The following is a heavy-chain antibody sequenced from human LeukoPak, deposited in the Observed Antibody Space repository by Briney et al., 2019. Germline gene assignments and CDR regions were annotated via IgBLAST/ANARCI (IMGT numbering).Heavy chain of an antibody. D-gene: IGHD5-12*01. CDR1: GFTFSSYS. Sequence: PGGSLRLSCAASGFTFSSYSMNWVRQAPGKGLEWVSSISSSSSYIYYADSVKGRFTISRDNAKNSLYLQMNSLRAEDTAVYYCASRGYDRYDDAFDIWGQGTMVTVSS. CDR3: ASRGYDRYDDAFDI. CDR2: ISSSSSYI. J-gene: IGHJ3*02. V-gene: IGHV3-21*01.